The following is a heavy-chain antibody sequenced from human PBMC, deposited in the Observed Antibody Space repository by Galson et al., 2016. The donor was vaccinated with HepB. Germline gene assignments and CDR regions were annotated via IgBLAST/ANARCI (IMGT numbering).Heavy chain of an antibody. D-gene: IGHD5-24*01. CDR2: IYPGDSHT. V-gene: IGHV5-51*01. CDR1: ANTFTTYW. J-gene: IGHJ4*02. Sequence: QSGAEVKKPGESLKISCKGSANTFTTYWIGWVRQMPGKGLEWMGIIYPGDSHTRYSPSFQGQVTLSADKSINTAYLRWSSLQASDTAIYYCARHRDGYNPFDFWGQGTVVTVSS. CDR3: ARHRDGYNPFDF.